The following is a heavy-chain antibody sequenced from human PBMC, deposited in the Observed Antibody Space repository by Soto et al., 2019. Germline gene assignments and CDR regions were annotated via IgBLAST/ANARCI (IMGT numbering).Heavy chain of an antibody. CDR3: AKHWEGDY. J-gene: IGHJ4*02. CDR1: GFTFSSYG. V-gene: IGHV3-30*18. Sequence: GGSLRLSCAASGFTFSSYGMHWVRQAPGKGLEWVAVISYDGSNKYYADSVKGRFTISRDNSKNTLYLQMNSLRAEDTAVYYCAKHWEGDYWGQGTLVTVSS. CDR2: ISYDGSNK. D-gene: IGHD1-26*01.